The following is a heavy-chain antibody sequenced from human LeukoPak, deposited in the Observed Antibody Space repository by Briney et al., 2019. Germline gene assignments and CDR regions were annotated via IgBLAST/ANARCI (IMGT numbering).Heavy chain of an antibody. J-gene: IGHJ4*02. CDR1: GYTFTSYG. Sequence: GASVKVSCKASGYTFTSYGISWVRQAPGQGLEWMGWISAYNGNTNYAQKLQGRVTMTTDTSTSTAYMELRSLRSDDTAVYYCARDNMFVVYGTRAYFDYWGQGTLVTVSS. CDR3: ARDNMFVVYGTRAYFDY. V-gene: IGHV1-18*01. D-gene: IGHD2-8*01. CDR2: ISAYNGNT.